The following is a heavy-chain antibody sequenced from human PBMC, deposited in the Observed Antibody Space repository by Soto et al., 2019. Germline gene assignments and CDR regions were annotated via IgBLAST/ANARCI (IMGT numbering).Heavy chain of an antibody. CDR3: ARDEQYYDNSGYYRGRRYYFDY. D-gene: IGHD3-22*01. V-gene: IGHV3-48*03. CDR2: ISTSGDAM. CDR1: GFTFSNYE. Sequence: EVQLVESGGGLVQPGGSLRLSCAASGFTFSNYEWNWVRQAPGKGLEWISYISTSGDAMYYADSVKGRFAVSRDNTMNSLYLQMNSLRAEDTAAYYCARDEQYYDNSGYYRGRRYYFDYWGQGTMVTVSS. J-gene: IGHJ4*02.